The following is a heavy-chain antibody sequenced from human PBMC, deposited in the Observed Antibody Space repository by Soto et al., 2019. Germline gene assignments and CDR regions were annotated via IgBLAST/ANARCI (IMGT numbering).Heavy chain of an antibody. CDR1: GFAFRDFA. CDR2: ITGSGSST. D-gene: IGHD2-2*01. J-gene: IGHJ3*02. V-gene: IGHV3-23*01. CDR3: ARAGLGYCTSTSCHPGFXI. Sequence: GGSLILSCAASGFAFRDFAMVWVRQAPGKGLEWVSAITGSGSSTYNADSVKGRFSISRDNSKNTMYLQMNSLRAEDTAVYYCARAGLGYCTSTSCHPGFXIWGQGTMVXVSS.